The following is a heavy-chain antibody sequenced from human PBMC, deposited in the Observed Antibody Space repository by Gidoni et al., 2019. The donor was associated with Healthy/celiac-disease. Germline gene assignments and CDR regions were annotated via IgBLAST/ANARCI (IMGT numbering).Heavy chain of an antibody. D-gene: IGHD1-26*01. J-gene: IGHJ5*02. V-gene: IGHV4-4*07. CDR1: GGSISSYY. CDR2: IYTSGST. Sequence: QVQLQESGPGLVQPPETLSLTCTVSGGSISSYYWSWIRQPAGKGLEWIGRIYTSGSTNYNPSLKSRVTMSVDTSKNQFSLKLSSVTAADTAVYYCARGLLWEQPYNWFDPWGQGTLVTVSS. CDR3: ARGLLWEQPYNWFDP.